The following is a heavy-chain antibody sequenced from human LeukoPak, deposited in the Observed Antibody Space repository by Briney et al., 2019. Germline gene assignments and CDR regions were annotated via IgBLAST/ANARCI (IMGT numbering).Heavy chain of an antibody. CDR3: ARHALATVTDPSFDY. V-gene: IGHV4-59*04. CDR1: GGSISSYC. J-gene: IGHJ4*02. CDR2: LYHSGST. D-gene: IGHD2-21*02. Sequence: KPSETLSLTCTVSGGSISSYCWSWIRQPPGKGLEWIGCLYHSGSTYYKPSLKSRATISVDKSKNQCSLKLRSVTAADTAVYYCARHALATVTDPSFDYWGQGTLVTVSS.